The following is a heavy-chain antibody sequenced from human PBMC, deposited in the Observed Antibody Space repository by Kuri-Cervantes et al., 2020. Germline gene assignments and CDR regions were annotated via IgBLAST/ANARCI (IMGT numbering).Heavy chain of an antibody. J-gene: IGHJ4*02. CDR2: ITWNSGSI. CDR1: GFTFDDYA. D-gene: IGHD3-3*01. CDR3: AKGFLTYYFDY. V-gene: IGHV3-9*01. Sequence: SLKISCAASGFTFDDYAMHWVRQSPGKGLEWVSGITWNSGSIGYADSVKGRFTISRDNAKNSLYLQMNSLRAEDTVLYYCAKGFLTYYFDYWGQGTLVTVSS.